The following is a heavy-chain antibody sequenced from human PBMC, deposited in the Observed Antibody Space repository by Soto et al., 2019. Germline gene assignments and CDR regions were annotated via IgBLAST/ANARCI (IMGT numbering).Heavy chain of an antibody. D-gene: IGHD2-8*02. V-gene: IGHV3-9*01. CDR1: GFTFDDYA. Sequence: EVQLVESGGGLVQPGRSLRLSCAASGFTFDDYAMHWVRQAPGKGLEWVSGISWNSGSIGYADSVKGRFTISRDNAKNSLYLQMNSLRAEDTALYYCAKDITGIGGVGAFDIWGQGTMVTVSS. CDR2: ISWNSGSI. CDR3: AKDITGIGGVGAFDI. J-gene: IGHJ3*02.